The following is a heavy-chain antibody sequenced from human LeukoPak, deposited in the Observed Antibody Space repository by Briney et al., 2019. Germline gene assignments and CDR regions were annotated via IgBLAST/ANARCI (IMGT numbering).Heavy chain of an antibody. CDR1: GGSISGTNW. J-gene: IGHJ4*01. CDR2: ISLAGQT. Sequence: PSGTLSLTCGVSGGSISGTNWWSWVRQPPGRGLEWIREISLAGQTNYNPSLNGRVTMSLDKSSNQLSLHLTSVTAADTATYFCSRESGPFCPFGYWGQGALVIVSS. CDR3: SRESGPFCPFGY. V-gene: IGHV4-4*02. D-gene: IGHD1-26*01.